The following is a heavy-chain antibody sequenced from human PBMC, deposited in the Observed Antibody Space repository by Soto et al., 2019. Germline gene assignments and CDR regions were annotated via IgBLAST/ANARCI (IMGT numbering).Heavy chain of an antibody. CDR3: ARALSYFVWFDP. J-gene: IGHJ5*02. Sequence: ASVKVSCKASGYTFTSYAMHWVRQAPGQRLEWMGWINAGNGNTKYSQKFQGRVTITRDTSASTAYMELSSLRSEDTAVYYCARALSYFVWFDPWGQGTLVTVS. CDR2: INAGNGNT. D-gene: IGHD5-18*01. CDR1: GYTFTSYA. V-gene: IGHV1-3*01.